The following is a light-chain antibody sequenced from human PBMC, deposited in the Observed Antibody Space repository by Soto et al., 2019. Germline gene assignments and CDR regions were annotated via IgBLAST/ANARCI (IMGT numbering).Light chain of an antibody. CDR1: QSVLFTSHDKDF. V-gene: IGKV4-1*01. Sequence: DIVMTQSPDSLAVSLGERATISCKSSQSVLFTSHDKDFLAWYQQRPGQSPKLILFWASTRASGVPDRFSGSGSGTDFTLTIDSLQAEDAAVYYCHQFYSSPPTFGQGTKVDIK. CDR2: WAS. J-gene: IGKJ1*01. CDR3: HQFYSSPPT.